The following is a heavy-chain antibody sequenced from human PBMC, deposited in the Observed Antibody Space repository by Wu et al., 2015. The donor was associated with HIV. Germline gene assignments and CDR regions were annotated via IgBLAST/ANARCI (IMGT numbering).Heavy chain of an antibody. CDR2: ISTYNGDT. J-gene: IGHJ4*02. D-gene: IGHD3-3*01. CDR3: ARTVSGHDYFDF. Sequence: QVQLVQSGAEVKKPGSSVKVSCKASGGTFSSYAISWVRQAPGQGLEWMGWISTYNGDTNYAQKLQGRVTMTTDTSTSTAYMELRSLKSDDTAVYFCARTVSGHDYFDFWGQGSRGHRLL. V-gene: IGHV1-18*01. CDR1: GGTFSSYA.